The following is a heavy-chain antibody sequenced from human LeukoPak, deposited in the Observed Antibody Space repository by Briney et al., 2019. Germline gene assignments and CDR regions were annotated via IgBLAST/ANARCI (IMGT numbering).Heavy chain of an antibody. J-gene: IGHJ3*02. D-gene: IGHD6-6*01. CDR3: AREAPDAFGI. CDR1: GFTFSTYE. CDR2: ISSSGSVI. V-gene: IGHV3-48*03. Sequence: GGSLRLSCAASGFTFSTYEMNWVRQAPGKGLEWVSYISSSGSVIHHADSVKGRFTISRDNAKNSMYLQMNSLRAEDTAVYYCAREAPDAFGIWGQGTMVTVSS.